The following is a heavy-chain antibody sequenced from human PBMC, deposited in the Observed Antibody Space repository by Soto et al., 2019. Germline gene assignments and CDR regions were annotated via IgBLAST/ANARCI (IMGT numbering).Heavy chain of an antibody. CDR2: ISSSSSYI. J-gene: IGHJ6*02. D-gene: IGHD3-10*01. Sequence: GGSLRLSCAASGFTFSSYSKNWVRQAPGKGLEWVSSISSSSSYIYYADSVKGRFTISRDNAKNSLYLQMNRLRAEDTAVYYCAREGAIYVSGDLTRYYYGMDVWGQGTTVTVSS. CDR3: AREGAIYVSGDLTRYYYGMDV. CDR1: GFTFSSYS. V-gene: IGHV3-21*01.